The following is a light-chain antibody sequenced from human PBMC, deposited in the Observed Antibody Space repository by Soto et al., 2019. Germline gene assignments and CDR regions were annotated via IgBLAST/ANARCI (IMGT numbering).Light chain of an antibody. V-gene: IGKV3-11*01. CDR1: QSVSSY. CDR2: DAS. CDR3: QQRSNWLT. J-gene: IGKJ4*01. Sequence: EIVLTQSPATLSLSPGERATLSCRASQSVSSYLAWYQQKPGQAPRLLIYDASNRATGIPDRFSGSGSGTDFTLTISSLEPEDFAGYYCQQRSNWLTFGGGTKVEIK.